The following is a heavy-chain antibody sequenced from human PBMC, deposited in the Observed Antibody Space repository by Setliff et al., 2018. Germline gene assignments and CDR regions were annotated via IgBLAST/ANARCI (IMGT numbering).Heavy chain of an antibody. V-gene: IGHV1-69*13. Sequence: ASVKVSCKASGGTFSSYAISWVRQAPGQGLEWMGGIIPIFGTANYAQKFQGRVTITADESTSTAYMELSSLRSEDTAVYYCAREDGTYYNFWSGYSTTPYYGKD. CDR3: AREDGTYYNFWSGYSTTPYYGKD. J-gene: IGHJ6*01. CDR1: GGTFSSYA. CDR2: IIPIFGTA. D-gene: IGHD3-3*01.